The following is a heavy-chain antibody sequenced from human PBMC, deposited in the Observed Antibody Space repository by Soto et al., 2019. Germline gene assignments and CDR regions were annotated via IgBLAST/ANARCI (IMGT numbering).Heavy chain of an antibody. CDR2: ITSRTYGATT. V-gene: IGHV3-15*01. Sequence: GGSLRLSCAGSGFPFNNAWMTWVRQAPGQGLEWIGRITSRTYGATTDYAAPVKGRFSISRDDSKNMVFLQMNSLKTEDTAVYYCATDAPNSKWDTGHFDHWGQGTLVTVSS. CDR1: GFPFNNAW. J-gene: IGHJ4*02. D-gene: IGHD1-26*01. CDR3: ATDAPNSKWDTGHFDH.